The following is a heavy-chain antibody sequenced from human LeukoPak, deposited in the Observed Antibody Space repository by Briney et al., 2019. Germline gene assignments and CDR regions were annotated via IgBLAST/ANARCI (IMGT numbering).Heavy chain of an antibody. J-gene: IGHJ4*02. V-gene: IGHV4-34*01. CDR2: INHNGST. CDR1: GGSFSGYY. D-gene: IGHD6-19*01. Sequence: SETLSLTCAVYGGSFSGYYWSWIPQPPGKGLEWIGEINHNGSTNYNPSLKSRVTISVYTSKNQFSLKLSSVTAADTAVYYCARGSRGWYSLWLDYWGQGTLVTVSS. CDR3: ARGSRGWYSLWLDY.